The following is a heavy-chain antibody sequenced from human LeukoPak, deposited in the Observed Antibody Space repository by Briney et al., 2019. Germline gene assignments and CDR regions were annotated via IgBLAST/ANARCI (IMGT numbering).Heavy chain of an antibody. CDR2: TYYSGST. V-gene: IGHV4-59*12. CDR1: GGSISTNY. Sequence: SETLSLTCTVSGGSISTNYWTWIRQPPGKGLEWIGYTYYSGSTNHNPSLKSRVTISLDTSKNHFSLRLSSLTAADTAVYYCARDQGGPFDFWGRGILVTVYS. J-gene: IGHJ4*02. CDR3: ARDQGGPFDF.